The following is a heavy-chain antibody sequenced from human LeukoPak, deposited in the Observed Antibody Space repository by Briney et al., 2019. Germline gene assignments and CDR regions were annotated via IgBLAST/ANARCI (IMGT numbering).Heavy chain of an antibody. CDR3: AKDAYYDFWSGYLYYFDY. Sequence: GGSLRLSCAASGFTFSSYAMSWVRQAPGKGLEWVSAISGSGGSTYYADSVKGRFTISRDNSKNTLYLQMNSLRAEDTAVYYCAKDAYYDFWSGYLYYFDYWGQGTLVTVSS. J-gene: IGHJ4*02. D-gene: IGHD3-3*01. CDR2: ISGSGGST. CDR1: GFTFSSYA. V-gene: IGHV3-23*01.